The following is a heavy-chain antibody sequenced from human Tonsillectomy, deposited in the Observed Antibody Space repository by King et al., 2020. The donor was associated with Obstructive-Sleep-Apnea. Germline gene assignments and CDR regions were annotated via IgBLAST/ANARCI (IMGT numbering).Heavy chain of an antibody. CDR3: ARAWNYAMDV. J-gene: IGHJ6*02. D-gene: IGHD3-3*01. CDR1: GFTFSSYW. Sequence: VQLVESGGGLVQPGGSLRLSCAASGFTFSSYWMRWVRQAPGKGLEWVANIKQDGSEKYYVDSVRGRFTISSDNAKNSLFLQMHSLRVDDTAVYYCARAWNYAMDVWGQGTTVTVSS. V-gene: IGHV3-7*01. CDR2: IKQDGSEK.